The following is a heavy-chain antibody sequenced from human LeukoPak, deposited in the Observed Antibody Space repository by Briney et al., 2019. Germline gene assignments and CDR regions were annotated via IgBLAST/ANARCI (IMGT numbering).Heavy chain of an antibody. D-gene: IGHD4-23*01. Sequence: HAGRSLRLSCAASGFTFGSYAMNWVRQAPGKGLEWVSYISFDSLNIYYADSMKGRFTISRDNAKNSLYLQMNSLRAEDTAVYYCVPQRAYGGNPLDYWGQGTPVTVSS. CDR1: GFTFGSYA. V-gene: IGHV3-48*01. J-gene: IGHJ4*02. CDR3: VPQRAYGGNPLDY. CDR2: ISFDSLNI.